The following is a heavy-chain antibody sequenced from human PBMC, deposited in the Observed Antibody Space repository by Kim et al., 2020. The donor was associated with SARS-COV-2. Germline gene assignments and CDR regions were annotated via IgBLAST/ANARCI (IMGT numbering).Heavy chain of an antibody. V-gene: IGHV4-34*01. CDR2: INHSGST. D-gene: IGHD2-2*02. J-gene: IGHJ4*01. CDR1: GGSFSGYY. CDR3: ARVLGNCSSTSCYIDY. Sequence: SETLSLTCAVYGGSFSGYYWSWIRQPPGKGLEWIGEINHSGSTNYNPSLKSRVTISVDTSKNQFSLKLSSVTAADTAVYYCARVLGNCSSTSCYIDYWG.